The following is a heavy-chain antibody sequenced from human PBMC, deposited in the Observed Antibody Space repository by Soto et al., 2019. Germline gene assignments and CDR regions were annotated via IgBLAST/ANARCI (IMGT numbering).Heavy chain of an antibody. CDR2: ISGSGGST. CDR1: GFTFSSYA. Sequence: PGGSLRLSCAASGFTFSSYAMSWVRQAPGKGLEWVSAISGSGGSTYYADSVKGRFTISRDNSKNTLYLQMNSLRAEDTAVYYCAKDYYDSSGSSEAFDSWGQGTMVTVSS. CDR3: AKDYYDSSGSSEAFDS. D-gene: IGHD3-22*01. V-gene: IGHV3-23*01. J-gene: IGHJ3*02.